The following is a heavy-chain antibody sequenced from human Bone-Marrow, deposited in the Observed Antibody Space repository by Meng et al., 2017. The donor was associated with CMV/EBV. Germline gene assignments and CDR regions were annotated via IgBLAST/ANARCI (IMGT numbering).Heavy chain of an antibody. CDR3: AYYYGSRSYCAY. CDR1: GFTFSRSA. CDR2: ISHDGRNK. J-gene: IGHJ4*02. D-gene: IGHD3-10*01. Sequence: AAAGFTFSRSAMHWVRQAPGEGLEWVAVISHDGRNKYYGDSVKGRFTVSRDNSKSTLYLQMNSLRADDTAVYYCAYYYGSRSYCAYWGQGTLVTVSS. V-gene: IGHV3-30*03.